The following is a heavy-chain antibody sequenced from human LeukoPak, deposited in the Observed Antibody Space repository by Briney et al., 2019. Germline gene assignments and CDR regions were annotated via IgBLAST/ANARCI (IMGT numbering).Heavy chain of an antibody. J-gene: IGHJ6*03. CDR3: ARQKWIQLSIYSFYMDV. CDR2: IYYSGST. V-gene: IGHV4-39*01. Sequence: SETLSLTCIVSGGSISSSSYYWGWIRQPPGKGLEWFGSIYYSGSTYYNPSLKSRVTISVDTSKNQLSLNLSSVTAADTAVYYCARQKWIQLSIYSFYMDVWGKGTTVTVSS. CDR1: GGSISSSSYY. D-gene: IGHD5-18*01.